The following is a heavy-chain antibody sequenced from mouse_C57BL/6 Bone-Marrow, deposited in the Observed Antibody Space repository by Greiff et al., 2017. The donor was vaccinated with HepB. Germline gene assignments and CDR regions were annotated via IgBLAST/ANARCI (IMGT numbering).Heavy chain of an antibody. J-gene: IGHJ3*01. CDR1: GYTFTSYW. V-gene: IGHV1-69*01. CDR3: AREVYYDCDGFAY. Sequence: QVQLQQPGAELVMPGASVKLSCKASGYTFTSYWMHWVKQRPGQGLAWIGEIDPSDSYTNYNQKFKGKSPLTVDKSSSTAYMQLSSLTSEDSAVYYCAREVYYDCDGFAYWGQGTLVTVSA. CDR2: IDPSDSYT. D-gene: IGHD2-4*01.